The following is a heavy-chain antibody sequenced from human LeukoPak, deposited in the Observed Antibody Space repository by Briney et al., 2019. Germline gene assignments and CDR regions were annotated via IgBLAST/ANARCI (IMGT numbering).Heavy chain of an antibody. CDR3: AIDGFKPGVVGDY. CDR2: IYHSGST. J-gene: IGHJ4*02. D-gene: IGHD3-22*01. Sequence: PSETLSLTCAVSGGSISSSNWWCWVRPPPGKGLEWIGEIYHSGSTNYNTSLKGRVTISVDKSKNQFSLKLSSVTAADTAVYYCAIDGFKPGVVGDYWGQGTLVTVSS. V-gene: IGHV4-4*02. CDR1: GGSISSSNW.